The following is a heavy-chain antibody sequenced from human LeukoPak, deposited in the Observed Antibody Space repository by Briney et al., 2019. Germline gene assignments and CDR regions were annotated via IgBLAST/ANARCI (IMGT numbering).Heavy chain of an antibody. D-gene: IGHD3-3*01. CDR1: GGSISSSSYY. CDR2: IYYSGST. CDR3: ARKLVDFWSGYLNYFDY. J-gene: IGHJ4*02. Sequence: SETLSLTCTVSGGSISSSSYYWGWIRQPPGKGLEWIGSIYYSGSTYYNPSLKSRVTMSVDTSKNQFFLKLSSATAADTAVYYCARKLVDFWSGYLNYFDYWGQGTLVTVSS. V-gene: IGHV4-39*01.